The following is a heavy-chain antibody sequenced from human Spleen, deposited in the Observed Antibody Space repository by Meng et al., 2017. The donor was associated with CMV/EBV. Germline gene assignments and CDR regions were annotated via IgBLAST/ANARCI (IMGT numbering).Heavy chain of an antibody. CDR3: ARDSQWLAFDY. V-gene: IGHV3-7*01. CDR1: GFPFSGYW. J-gene: IGHJ4*02. D-gene: IGHD6-19*01. Sequence: GESLKISCAASGFPFSGYWMNWVRQGPGKGLEWVANIKGDGSEIHYADSVKGRFTISRDNAKNSLYLQMNSLRAEDTAVYYCARDSQWLAFDYWGQGTLVTVSS. CDR2: IKGDGSEI.